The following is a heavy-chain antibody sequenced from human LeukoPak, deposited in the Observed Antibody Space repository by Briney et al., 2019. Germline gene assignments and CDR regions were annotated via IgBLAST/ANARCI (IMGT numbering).Heavy chain of an antibody. J-gene: IGHJ5*02. V-gene: IGHV3-21*01. Sequence: GGSLRLSCAASGFTFSNYNMNWVRQAPGKGLEWVSSITSSSTYIYYADSVKGRFTISRDNAENSLYLQMNSLRAEDTAVYYCARGGYGSGSYQPLDPWGQGTLVTVSS. D-gene: IGHD3-10*01. CDR2: ITSSSTYI. CDR3: ARGGYGSGSYQPLDP. CDR1: GFTFSNYN.